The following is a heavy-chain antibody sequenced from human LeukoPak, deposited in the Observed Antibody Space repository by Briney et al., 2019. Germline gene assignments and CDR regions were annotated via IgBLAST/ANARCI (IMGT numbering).Heavy chain of an antibody. CDR1: GFTFSSYA. J-gene: IGHJ4*02. CDR2: ISYDGSNK. Sequence: GGSLRLSCAASGFTFSSYAMHWVRQAPGKGLEWVAVISYDGSNKYYADSVKGRFTISRDNSKNTLYLQMNSLRAEDTAVYYCATRVSTSRSFDYWGQGTLVTVSS. CDR3: ATRVSTSRSFDY. V-gene: IGHV3-30*14.